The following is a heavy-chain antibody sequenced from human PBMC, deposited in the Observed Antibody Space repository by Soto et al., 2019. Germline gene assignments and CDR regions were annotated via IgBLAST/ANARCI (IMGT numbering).Heavy chain of an antibody. CDR1: GFTFSGSA. V-gene: IGHV3-73*01. CDR3: TSRSMVLGVEEDY. D-gene: IGHD3-10*01. CDR2: IRSKANSYAT. J-gene: IGHJ4*02. Sequence: EVQLVESGGGLVQPGGSLKLSCAASGFTFSGSAMHWVRQASGKGLEWVGRIRSKANSYATAYAASVKGRFTISRDDSKNTAYLQMTSLKTEYTAVYYCTSRSMVLGVEEDYWGQGTLVTVSS.